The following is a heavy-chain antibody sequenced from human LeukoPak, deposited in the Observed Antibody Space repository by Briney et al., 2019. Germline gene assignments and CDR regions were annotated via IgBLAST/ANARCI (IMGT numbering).Heavy chain of an antibody. CDR3: AKGPSDFDFDY. CDR1: GYTFTDYY. Sequence: GASVRVSCQVSGYTFTDYYMHGVQQAPGKGLEWMGLVDPEDGETIYAEKFQGRVTITADTSTDTAYMELSSLRSEDTAVYYCAKGPSDFDFDYWGQGTLVTVSS. V-gene: IGHV1-69-2*01. J-gene: IGHJ4*02. D-gene: IGHD3/OR15-3a*01. CDR2: VDPEDGET.